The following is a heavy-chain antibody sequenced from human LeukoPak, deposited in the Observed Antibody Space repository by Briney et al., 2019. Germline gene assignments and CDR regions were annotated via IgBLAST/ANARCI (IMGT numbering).Heavy chain of an antibody. J-gene: IGHJ4*02. CDR2: IIPIFGTA. V-gene: IGHV1-69*05. CDR3: ARTVVATQGFDY. Sequence: EASAKVSCKASGGTFSSYAISWVRQAPGQGLEWMGGIIPIFGTANYAQKFQGRVTITTDESTSTAYMELSSLRSEDTAVYYCARTVVATQGFDYWGQGTLVTVSS. D-gene: IGHD5-12*01. CDR1: GGTFSSYA.